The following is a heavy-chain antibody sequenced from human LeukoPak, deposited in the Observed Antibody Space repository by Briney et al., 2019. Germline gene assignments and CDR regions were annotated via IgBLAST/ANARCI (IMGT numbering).Heavy chain of an antibody. CDR2: ISGSCGFT. J-gene: IGHJ4*02. Sequence: PGGSLRLSCAASGFTFSSYAMSWVRQAPGKGLEWVSSISGSCGFTYYPDSVKGRFTISRDDSQNTLYLQMNSLGAEDSAVYYCAKPGYGFHFDCWGRGTLVTVSS. CDR3: AKPGYGFHFDC. CDR1: GFTFSSYA. V-gene: IGHV3-23*01. D-gene: IGHD1-1*01.